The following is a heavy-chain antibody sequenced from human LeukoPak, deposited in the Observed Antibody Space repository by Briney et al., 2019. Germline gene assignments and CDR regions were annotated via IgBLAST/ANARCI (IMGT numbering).Heavy chain of an antibody. D-gene: IGHD3-22*01. V-gene: IGHV1-18*01. CDR3: ARAPPGDYYDSSGYQR. J-gene: IGHJ4*02. CDR1: GYTFTSYG. CDR2: ISAYNGNT. Sequence: ASVKVSCKASGYTFTSYGISWVRQAPGQGLEWMGWISAYNGNTNYAQKLQGRVTMTTDTSTSTAYMELRSLRSDDTAVYYCARAPPGDYYDSSGYQRWGQGTLVTVSS.